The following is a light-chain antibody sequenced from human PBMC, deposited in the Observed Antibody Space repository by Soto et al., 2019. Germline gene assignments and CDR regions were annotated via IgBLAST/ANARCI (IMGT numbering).Light chain of an antibody. V-gene: IGLV2-8*01. CDR1: SSDVGGYNF. Sequence: QSALTQPPSASGSPGQSVTISCTGTSSDVGGYNFVSWYQHHPGKAPKLMIYEVSKRPSGVPDRFSGPKSANTASLTVSGLQAEDEADYYCSSYAGSNSFVVFGGGTKLTVL. J-gene: IGLJ3*02. CDR3: SSYAGSNSFVV. CDR2: EVS.